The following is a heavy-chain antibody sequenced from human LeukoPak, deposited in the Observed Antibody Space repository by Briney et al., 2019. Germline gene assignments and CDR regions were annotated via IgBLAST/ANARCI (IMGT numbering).Heavy chain of an antibody. D-gene: IGHD2-21*01. CDR3: ARGVPGPFPPIDY. Sequence: SETLSPTCTVSGGSISSGGYYWSWIRQHPGKGLEWIGYIYYSGSTYYNPSLKSRVTISVDTSKNQFSLKLSSVTAADTAVYYCARGVPGPFPPIDYWGQGTLVTVSS. CDR1: GGSISSGGYY. J-gene: IGHJ4*02. V-gene: IGHV4-31*03. CDR2: IYYSGST.